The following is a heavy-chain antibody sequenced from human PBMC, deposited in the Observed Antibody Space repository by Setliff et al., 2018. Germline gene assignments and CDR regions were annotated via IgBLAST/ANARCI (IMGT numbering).Heavy chain of an antibody. D-gene: IGHD3-22*01. J-gene: IGHJ4*01. CDR2: INPNSGDI. V-gene: IGHV1-2*07. Sequence: ASVKVSCKASGYTFTGYYMHWVRQAPGQGLEWMGWINPNSGDIFYAPKFAGRVTMTRDTPISTVYMELSLLTSDDTAVYFCARRDGRSGYLGFDLWGHGSLVTVS. CDR1: GYTFTGYY. CDR3: ARRDGRSGYLGFDL.